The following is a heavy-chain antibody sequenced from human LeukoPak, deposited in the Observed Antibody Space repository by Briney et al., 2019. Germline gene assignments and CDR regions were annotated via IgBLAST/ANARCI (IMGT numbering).Heavy chain of an antibody. CDR2: ISSSSTYI. V-gene: IGHV3-21*01. CDR1: GFTFSSYS. CDR3: ARDRVVSGRFGEVAS. D-gene: IGHD3-10*01. Sequence: GSLRLSCAASGFTFSSYSMNWVRQAPGKGLEWVSFISSSSTYIYYADSVKGRFTISRDDAENSLYLQMSSLRADDTAVYYCARDRVVSGRFGEVASWGQRTLVTVSS. J-gene: IGHJ5*01.